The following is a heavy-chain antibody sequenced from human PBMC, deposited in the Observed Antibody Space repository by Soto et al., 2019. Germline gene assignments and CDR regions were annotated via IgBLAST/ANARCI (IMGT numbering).Heavy chain of an antibody. J-gene: IGHJ4*02. CDR1: GFSFSNYA. CDR2: ISGSDGST. V-gene: IGHV3-23*01. D-gene: IGHD1-1*01. CDR3: AKDRERDAGYEDH. Sequence: EVQLLESGGGLVQPGGSLRLSCIASGFSFSNYAMTWVRQAPGKGLEWVSVISGSDGSTYYADSVKGRFTISRDNSKNTLYLQMNGLRAEDTDVYYCAKDRERDAGYEDHWGQGTLVTVAS.